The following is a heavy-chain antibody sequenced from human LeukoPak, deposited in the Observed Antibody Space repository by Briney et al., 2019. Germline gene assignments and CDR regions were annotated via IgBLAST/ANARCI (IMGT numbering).Heavy chain of an antibody. CDR1: GFTFSTYG. V-gene: IGHV3-7*01. CDR2: IKQDGSEK. CDR3: ARIRGDSYPYYFDY. J-gene: IGHJ4*02. Sequence: GGSLRLSCAASGFTFSTYGMSWVRQAPGKGLEWVADIKQDGSEKYYVDSVKGRFTISRDNAKNSLYLQMNSLRAEDTAVYYCARIRGDSYPYYFDYWGQGTLVTVSS. D-gene: IGHD5-18*01.